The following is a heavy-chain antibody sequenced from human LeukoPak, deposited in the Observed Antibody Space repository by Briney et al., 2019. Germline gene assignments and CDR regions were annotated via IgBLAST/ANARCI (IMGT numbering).Heavy chain of an antibody. CDR1: GFTFSSYE. V-gene: IGHV3-48*03. CDR2: ISSSGSTI. Sequence: GGSLRLSCAASGFTFSSYEMNWVRQAPGKGLEWVSYISSSGSTIYYADSVKGRFTISRDNAKNTLNLQMNSLRAEDTAVYYCARDHIAAGGTANYYYYYMDVWGKGTTVTISS. CDR3: ARDHIAAGGTANYYYYYMDV. D-gene: IGHD6-13*01. J-gene: IGHJ6*03.